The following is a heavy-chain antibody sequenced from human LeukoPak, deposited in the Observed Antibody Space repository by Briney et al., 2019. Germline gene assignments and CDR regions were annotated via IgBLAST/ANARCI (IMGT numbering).Heavy chain of an antibody. Sequence: SETLSLTCAVYGGSFSGYYWSWIRQPPGKGLEWIGEINHSGSTNYNSSLKSRVTISVDTSKNQFSLKLSSVTAADTAVYYCARGPLLYGSGSYYYGGTTVFDYWGQGTLVTVSS. CDR3: ARGPLLYGSGSYYYGGTTVFDY. V-gene: IGHV4-34*01. CDR2: INHSGST. J-gene: IGHJ4*02. D-gene: IGHD3-10*01. CDR1: GGSFSGYY.